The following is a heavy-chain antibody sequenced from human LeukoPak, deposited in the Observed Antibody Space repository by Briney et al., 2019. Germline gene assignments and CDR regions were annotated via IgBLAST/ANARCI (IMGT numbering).Heavy chain of an antibody. V-gene: IGHV4-4*02. Sequence: SETLSLTCAVSGGSISSSNWWSWVRQPPGKGLEWIGYIYYSGSTYYNPSLRSRVTISLDTSKNHFSLRLSSVTAADTAVYYCARFGPPYCSGGSCLFDYWGQGTLVTVSS. CDR1: GGSISSSNW. CDR3: ARFGPPYCSGGSCLFDY. D-gene: IGHD2-15*01. J-gene: IGHJ4*02. CDR2: IYYSGST.